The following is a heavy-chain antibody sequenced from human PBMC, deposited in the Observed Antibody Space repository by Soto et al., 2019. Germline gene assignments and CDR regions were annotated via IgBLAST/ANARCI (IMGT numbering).Heavy chain of an antibody. J-gene: IGHJ3*02. V-gene: IGHV1-2*04. CDR2: INPNSGGT. CDR3: ARAHFWELDAFDI. Sequence: ASVKVSCKASGYTFTGYYMHWVRQAPGQGLEWMGWINPNSGGTNYAQKFQGWVTMTRDTSISTAYMELSRLRSDDTAVYYCARAHFWELDAFDIWGQGTMVTVSS. CDR1: GYTFTGYY. D-gene: IGHD1-26*01.